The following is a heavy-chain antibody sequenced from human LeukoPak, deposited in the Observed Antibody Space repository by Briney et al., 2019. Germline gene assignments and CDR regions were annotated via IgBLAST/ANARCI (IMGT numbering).Heavy chain of an antibody. Sequence: TLSLTCTVSGGSISSGNYYWSWIRQPAGKGLEWIGRFYTSGTTNYNPSLKSRVTISIDTSKNQFSLRLSSVTAADTAVYYCARASKSGWYYSIYWGQGTLVTVSS. CDR3: ARASKSGWYYSIY. CDR2: FYTSGTT. CDR1: GGSISSGNYY. D-gene: IGHD6-19*01. V-gene: IGHV4-61*02. J-gene: IGHJ4*02.